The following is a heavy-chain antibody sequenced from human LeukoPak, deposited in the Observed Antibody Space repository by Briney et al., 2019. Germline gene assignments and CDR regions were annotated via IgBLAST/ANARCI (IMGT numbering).Heavy chain of an antibody. CDR1: GGTFSSYA. V-gene: IGHV1-69*13. D-gene: IGHD6-19*01. CDR3: ARSIGYSSGWYAY. CDR2: IIPIFGTA. J-gene: IGHJ4*02. Sequence: SVKVSCKASGGTFSSYAISWVRQAPGQGLEWMGGIIPIFGTANYAQKFQGRVTITADESTSTAYMELSSLRSEDTAVYYCARSIGYSSGWYAYWGQGTLVTVSS.